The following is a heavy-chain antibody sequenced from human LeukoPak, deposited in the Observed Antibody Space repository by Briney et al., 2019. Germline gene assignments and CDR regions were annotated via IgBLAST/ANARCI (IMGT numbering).Heavy chain of an antibody. V-gene: IGHV3-23*01. D-gene: IGHD2-21*01. CDR1: GFTFNIYG. Sequence: GGSLRLSCVASGFTFNIYGMSWVRQAPCKGLGWVSSVGGGDDIHYADSVKGRFTGYRDDAKNTVYLQMNSLRVEDTAIYFCAKDATPRNRLWDHFDSWGQGTLVSVSS. CDR3: AKDATPRNRLWDHFDS. J-gene: IGHJ4*02. CDR2: VGGGDDI.